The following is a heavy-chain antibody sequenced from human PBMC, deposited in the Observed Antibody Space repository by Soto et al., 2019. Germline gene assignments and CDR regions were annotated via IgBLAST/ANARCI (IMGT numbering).Heavy chain of an antibody. CDR3: AKAYDYIWVSSPRELDY. CDR1: GFTFSNFA. V-gene: IGHV3-23*01. J-gene: IGHJ4*02. Sequence: EVQLLESGGGLVQPGGSLRLSCAASGFTFSNFAMFWVRQAPGKGLEWVSSISRTGGAAHYADSVNGRFTISRDNSKNTLFLQMDSMRAEDTAVYYCAKAYDYIWVSSPRELDYWGQGTLVTVSS. CDR2: ISRTGGAA. D-gene: IGHD3-16*01.